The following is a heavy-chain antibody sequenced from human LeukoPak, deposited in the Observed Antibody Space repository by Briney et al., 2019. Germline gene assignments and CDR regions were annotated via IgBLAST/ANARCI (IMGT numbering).Heavy chain of an antibody. CDR2: ISYDGSNE. V-gene: IGHV3-30-3*01. J-gene: IGHJ4*02. CDR1: GFTFSSYA. Sequence: PGKSLRLSCAASGFTFSSYAMHWVRQAPGKGLEWVTVISYDGSNEYYTDSVKGRFTIARDNSKNTLYLQMNSLRAEDTAVYYCAKDKQWLARGSFDYWGQGTLVTVSS. D-gene: IGHD6-19*01. CDR3: AKDKQWLARGSFDY.